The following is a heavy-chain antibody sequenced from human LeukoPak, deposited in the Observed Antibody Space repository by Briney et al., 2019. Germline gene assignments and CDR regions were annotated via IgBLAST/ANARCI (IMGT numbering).Heavy chain of an antibody. CDR2: IIPIFGTA. J-gene: IGHJ4*02. Sequence: ASVKVSCKASGGTFSSYAISWVRQAPGQGLEWMGGIIPIFGTANYAQKFQGRVTITTDESTSTAYMELSSLRSEDTAVYYCAREQSSMIVVVEWGQGTLVTVSS. CDR1: GGTFSSYA. CDR3: AREQSSMIVVVE. V-gene: IGHV1-69*05. D-gene: IGHD3-22*01.